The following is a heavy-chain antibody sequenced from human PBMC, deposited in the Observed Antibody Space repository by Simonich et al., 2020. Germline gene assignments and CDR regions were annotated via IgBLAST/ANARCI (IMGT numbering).Heavy chain of an antibody. CDR1: GYTFTGSY. V-gene: IGHV1-2*02. CDR3: ARSSDLLNWNDGPYY. D-gene: IGHD1-1*01. J-gene: IGHJ4*02. Sequence: QVQLVQSGAEVKKPGASVKVSCKASGYTFTGSYMHWGRQAPGQGLEWMVWINPNSGGTNYAQKFQGRVTMTRDTSISTAYMELSRLRSDDTAVYYCARSSDLLNWNDGPYYWGQGTLVTVSS. CDR2: INPNSGGT.